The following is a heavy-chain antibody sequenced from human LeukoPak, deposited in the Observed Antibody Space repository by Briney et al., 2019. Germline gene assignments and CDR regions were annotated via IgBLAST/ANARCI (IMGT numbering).Heavy chain of an antibody. CDR1: GFTVSNNY. CDR2: IYSGGST. D-gene: IGHD2-8*01. V-gene: IGHV3-53*01. J-gene: IGHJ3*02. Sequence: GGSLRLSCAASGFTVSNNYMSLVRPAPGKGLEWVSVIYSGGSTSYADSVRGRFTISRDNSKNTVCLQMKSLRAEDTAVYYCARDPRLRGLDDTFDIWGQGTMVTVSS. CDR3: ARDPRLRGLDDTFDI.